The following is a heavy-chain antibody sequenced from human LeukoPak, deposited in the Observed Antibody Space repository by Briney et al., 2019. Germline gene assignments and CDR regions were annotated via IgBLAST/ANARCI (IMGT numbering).Heavy chain of an antibody. CDR2: INPSGGST. D-gene: IGHD1-14*01. CDR1: GYTFTSYY. CDR3: SLDNPAGWVL. Sequence: APVKVSCKAFGYTFTSYYMHWVRQAPGQGLEWMGIINPSGGSTSYAQKFQGRVTMTRDTSTSTVYMELSSLRSEDTAVYYCSLDNPAGWVLWGQGTMVTVSS. V-gene: IGHV1-46*03. J-gene: IGHJ3*01.